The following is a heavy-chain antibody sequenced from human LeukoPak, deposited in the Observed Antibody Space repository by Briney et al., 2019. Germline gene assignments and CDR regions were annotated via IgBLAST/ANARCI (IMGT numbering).Heavy chain of an antibody. CDR3: ARQNGTTNDY. Sequence: GASVKVSCKASGYTFTGYYMHWVRQAPGQGLEWMGRINPNNGGTNYAQNFQGRVTMTRDTAISTAYMELSRLRPDDTAVYHCARQNGTTNDYWGQGTLVTVSS. CDR2: INPNNGGT. V-gene: IGHV1-2*06. J-gene: IGHJ4*02. D-gene: IGHD1-1*01. CDR1: GYTFTGYY.